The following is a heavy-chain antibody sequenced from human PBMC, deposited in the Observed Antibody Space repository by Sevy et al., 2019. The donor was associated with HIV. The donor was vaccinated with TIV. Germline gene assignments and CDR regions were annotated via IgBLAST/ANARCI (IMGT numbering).Heavy chain of an antibody. V-gene: IGHV3-23*01. CDR3: AKAFSVYDSSGSVY. CDR2: ISGSGGST. D-gene: IGHD3-22*01. Sequence: GGSLRLSCAASGFTFSSYAMSWVRQAPGKGLEWVSAISGSGGSTYYADSVKGRFTISRDNSKNTLYLQMNSLRAEDTAVYYCAKAFSVYDSSGSVYWGQGTLVTVSS. CDR1: GFTFSSYA. J-gene: IGHJ4*02.